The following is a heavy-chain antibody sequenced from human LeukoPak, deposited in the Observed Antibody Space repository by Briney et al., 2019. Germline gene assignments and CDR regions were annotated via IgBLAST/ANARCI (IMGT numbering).Heavy chain of an antibody. Sequence: SETLSLTCSVSGGSITGSSYYWGWIRQPPGKGLEWIGSMYYGGSTYYNPSLKSRVTISVDTSKNQFSLKLSSVTAADTAVYYCARHYYDSTGYYYFDCWGQGTLVTVSS. J-gene: IGHJ4*02. CDR2: MYYGGST. D-gene: IGHD3-22*01. V-gene: IGHV4-39*01. CDR3: ARHYYDSTGYYYFDC. CDR1: GGSITGSSYY.